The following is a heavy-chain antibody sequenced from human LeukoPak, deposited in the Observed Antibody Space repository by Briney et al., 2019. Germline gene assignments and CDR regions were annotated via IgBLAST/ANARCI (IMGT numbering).Heavy chain of an antibody. J-gene: IGHJ4*02. D-gene: IGHD3-9*01. CDR3: ANGYFDWLPGLEDLFDY. CDR1: GFTFSSYA. CDR2: ISGSGGSA. Sequence: PGGSLRLSCAASGFTFSSYAMNWVRQAPGKGLEWVSAISGSGGSAYYADSVKGRFTISRDNSKNTLYLQMNSLRAEDTAVHYCANGYFDWLPGLEDLFDYWGQGTLVTVSS. V-gene: IGHV3-23*01.